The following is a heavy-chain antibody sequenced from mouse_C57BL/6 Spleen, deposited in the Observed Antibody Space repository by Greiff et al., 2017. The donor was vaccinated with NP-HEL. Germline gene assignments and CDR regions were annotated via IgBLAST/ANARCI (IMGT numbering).Heavy chain of an antibody. V-gene: IGHV1-42*01. J-gene: IGHJ3*01. Sequence: VQLQQSGPELVKPGASVKISCKASGYSFTGYYMNWVKQSPEKSLEWIGEINPSTGGTTYNQKFKAKATLTVDKSSSTAYMQLKSLTSEDSAVYYGARDYYGSSYTWFAYWGQGTLVTVSA. CDR1: GYSFTGYY. CDR3: ARDYYGSSYTWFAY. D-gene: IGHD1-1*01. CDR2: INPSTGGT.